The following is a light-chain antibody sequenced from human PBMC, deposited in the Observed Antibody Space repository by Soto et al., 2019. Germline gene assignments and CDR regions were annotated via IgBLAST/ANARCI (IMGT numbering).Light chain of an antibody. Sequence: EVVLTQSPATLSVSPGDRATLSCRASQSVRSSLAWFQQKPGQAPRLLIYDASARATGIPARFSGSGSGTEFTLTISSLQSEDFAVYYCHQYNNWPPWTFGQGTKVDIK. CDR2: DAS. V-gene: IGKV3-15*01. CDR1: QSVRSS. CDR3: HQYNNWPPWT. J-gene: IGKJ1*01.